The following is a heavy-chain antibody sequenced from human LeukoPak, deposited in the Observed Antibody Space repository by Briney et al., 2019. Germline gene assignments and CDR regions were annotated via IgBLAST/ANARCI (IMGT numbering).Heavy chain of an antibody. J-gene: IGHJ4*02. CDR3: ARLGGSSGWYYFDY. V-gene: IGHV5-51*01. CDR2: IYPGDSDT. Sequence: GGPLKISCKGSGYSFTSYWLGWVRAMPGKGLEWMGIIYPGDSDTGYSPSFQGQVTISADKSISTAYLQWSSLKASDTAMYYCARLGGSSGWYYFDYWGQGTLVTVSS. D-gene: IGHD6-19*01. CDR1: GYSFTSYW.